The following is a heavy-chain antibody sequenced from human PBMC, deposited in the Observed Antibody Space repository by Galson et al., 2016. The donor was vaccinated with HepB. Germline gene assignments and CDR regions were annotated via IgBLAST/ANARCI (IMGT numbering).Heavy chain of an antibody. CDR3: ARVTTPAYYFDY. Sequence: SVKVSCKASGYTFTSYYMHWVRQAPGQGLEWMGLINPSGGSTTYAQNFQGKGTMTRDTSTSAVHMELSSLRSEDTAVYYCARVTTPAYYFDYWGQGTLVTVSS. CDR2: INPSGGST. J-gene: IGHJ4*02. CDR1: GYTFTSYY. V-gene: IGHV1-46*01. D-gene: IGHD1-26*01.